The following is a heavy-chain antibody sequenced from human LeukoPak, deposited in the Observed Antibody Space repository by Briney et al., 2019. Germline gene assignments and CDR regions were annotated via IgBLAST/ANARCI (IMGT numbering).Heavy chain of an antibody. V-gene: IGHV3-23*01. CDR1: GFTFSSYA. CDR2: ISGSGGST. Sequence: SGGSLRLSCAASGFTFSSYAMSWVRQAPGKGLEWVSAISGSGGSTYYADSVKGRFTISRDNAKNSLYLQMSSLRAEDTAVYYCARVLHKRNYDSSTYYGYWGQGTLVTVSS. D-gene: IGHD3-22*01. CDR3: ARVLHKRNYDSSTYYGY. J-gene: IGHJ4*02.